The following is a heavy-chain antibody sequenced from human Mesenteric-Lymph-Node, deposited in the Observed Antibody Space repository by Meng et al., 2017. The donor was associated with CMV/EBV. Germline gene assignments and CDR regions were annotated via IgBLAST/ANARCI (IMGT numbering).Heavy chain of an antibody. CDR3: ARLTGPAAKGLVHYQYGMDV. D-gene: IGHD2-2*01. Sequence: VSGFTFDDYAMYWVRQAPGKGLEWIGEINHSGSTNYNPSLKSRVTISVDTSKNQFSLKLSSVSAADTAVYYCARLTGPAAKGLVHYQYGMDVWGQGTTVTVSS. J-gene: IGHJ6*02. CDR2: INHSGST. CDR1: GFTFDDYA. V-gene: IGHV4-34*01.